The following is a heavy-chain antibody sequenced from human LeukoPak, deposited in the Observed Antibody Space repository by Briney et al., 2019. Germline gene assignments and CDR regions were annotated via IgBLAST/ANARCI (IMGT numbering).Heavy chain of an antibody. J-gene: IGHJ4*02. D-gene: IGHD5-18*01. CDR1: GFTFSSYA. CDR2: ISGSGGST. Sequence: GGSLRLSCAASGFTFSSYAMSWVRQAPGKGLEWVSAISGSGGSTYYADSVKGRFTISRDSSKNTLYLQMNSLRAEDTAVYYCAKDRGYTTMALDYWGQGTLVTVSS. V-gene: IGHV3-23*01. CDR3: AKDRGYTTMALDY.